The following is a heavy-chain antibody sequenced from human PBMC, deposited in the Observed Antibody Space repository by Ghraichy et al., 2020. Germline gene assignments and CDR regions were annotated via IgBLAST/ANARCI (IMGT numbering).Heavy chain of an antibody. D-gene: IGHD3-3*01. CDR3: ARDNEHYDFWSGDNDAFDI. CDR2: ISSSSSYI. V-gene: IGHV3-21*06. CDR1: GFTFSNYI. Sequence: GGSLRLSCAASGFTFSNYIMNWVRQAPGKGLEWVSSISSSSSYIYYADSVKGRFTISRDNAKNSLYLQMNSLRAEDTAMYYCARDNEHYDFWSGDNDAFDIWGQGTMVTVSS. J-gene: IGHJ3*02.